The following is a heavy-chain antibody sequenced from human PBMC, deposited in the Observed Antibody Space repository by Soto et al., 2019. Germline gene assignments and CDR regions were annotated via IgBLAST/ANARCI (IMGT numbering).Heavy chain of an antibody. D-gene: IGHD3-3*01. Sequence: SETLSLTCAVYGGSFSGYYWSWIRQPPGKGLEWIGEINHSGSTNYNPSLKSRVTISVDTSKNQFSLKLSSVTAADTAVYYCARGHYDFWSGYYTPAWYYYYYYMDVWGKGTTVTVSS. V-gene: IGHV4-34*01. CDR1: GGSFSGYY. J-gene: IGHJ6*03. CDR2: INHSGST. CDR3: ARGHYDFWSGYYTPAWYYYYYYMDV.